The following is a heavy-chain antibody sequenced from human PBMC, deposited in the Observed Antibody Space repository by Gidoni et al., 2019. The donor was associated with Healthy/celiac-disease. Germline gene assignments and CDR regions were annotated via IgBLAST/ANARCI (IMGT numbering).Heavy chain of an antibody. J-gene: IGHJ4*02. CDR2: ISSSSSYI. Sequence: EVQLVESGGGLVKPGGSLRLSCAASGFPFSSYSRNWVRQAPGKGLGRGSSISSSSSYIYYADSVKGRFTISRDNAKNSLYLQMNSLRAEDTAVYYCARDFRGSYSYWGQGTLVTVSS. CDR3: ARDFRGSYSY. V-gene: IGHV3-21*01. D-gene: IGHD1-26*01. CDR1: GFPFSSYS.